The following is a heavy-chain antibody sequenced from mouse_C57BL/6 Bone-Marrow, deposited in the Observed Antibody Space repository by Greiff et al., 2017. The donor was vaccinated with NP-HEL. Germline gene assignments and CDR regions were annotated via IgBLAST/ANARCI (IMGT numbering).Heavy chain of an antibody. CDR1: GYTFTSYW. V-gene: IGHV1-64*01. D-gene: IGHD4-1*01. Sequence: VQLQQPGAELVKPGASVKLSCKASGYTFTSYWMHWVKQRPGQGLEWIGMIHPNSGSTNYNEKFKSKATLTVDKSSSTAYMQLSSLTSEDSAVYYCASPPNCGAWFAYWGQGTLVTVSA. CDR2: IHPNSGST. CDR3: ASPPNCGAWFAY. J-gene: IGHJ3*01.